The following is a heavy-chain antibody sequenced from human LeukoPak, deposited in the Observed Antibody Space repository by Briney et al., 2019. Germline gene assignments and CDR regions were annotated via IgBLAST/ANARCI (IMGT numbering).Heavy chain of an antibody. CDR3: ARGGGTYFDY. Sequence: GGSLRLSCAASGFTFSSYGMHWVRQAPGEGLVWVSRMNSDGSSRIHADSVKGRFTISRDNAKNTLYLEMNSLRAEDTAVYYCARGGGTYFDYWGQGTLVTVSS. D-gene: IGHD1-26*01. V-gene: IGHV3-74*01. CDR2: MNSDGSSR. J-gene: IGHJ4*02. CDR1: GFTFSSYG.